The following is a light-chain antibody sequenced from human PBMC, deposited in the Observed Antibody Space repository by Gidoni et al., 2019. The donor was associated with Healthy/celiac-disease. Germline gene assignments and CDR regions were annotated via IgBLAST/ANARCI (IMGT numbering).Light chain of an antibody. CDR2: GAS. CDR1: QSVSSSY. V-gene: IGKV3-20*01. Sequence: EIVLTQSPGTLSLSPGERATLSCRASQSVSSSYLAWYQQKPGQAPRLLIYGASSRATDIPDRFSGSGSGTDFTLTISRLEPEDFAVYYCQQYGSSPRFTFGPXTKVDIK. CDR3: QQYGSSPRFT. J-gene: IGKJ3*01.